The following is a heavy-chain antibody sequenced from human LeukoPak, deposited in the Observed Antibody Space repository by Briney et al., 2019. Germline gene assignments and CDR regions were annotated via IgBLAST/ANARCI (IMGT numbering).Heavy chain of an antibody. CDR1: GFTFSESW. J-gene: IGHJ4*02. Sequence: GGSLRLSRVVSGFTFSESWMSWVRQAPGKGLGWVASLNLDGSDKYYVDSVKGRFTISRDNAKNSLYLQMDSLRVEDTAVYYCAKGKRYPDYWGQGTLVTVSS. CDR3: AKGKRYPDY. V-gene: IGHV3-7*03. CDR2: LNLDGSDK. D-gene: IGHD1-1*01.